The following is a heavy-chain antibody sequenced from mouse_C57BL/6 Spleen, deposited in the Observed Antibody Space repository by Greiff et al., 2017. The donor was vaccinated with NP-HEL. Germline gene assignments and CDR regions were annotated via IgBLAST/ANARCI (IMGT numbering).Heavy chain of an antibody. CDR3: AREGSYYYGSSYPWFAY. CDR1: GYTFTDYY. Sequence: VQLQESGPELVKPGASVKISCKASGYTFTDYYINWVKQRPGQGLEWIGWIYPGSGNTKYNEKFKGKATLTVDTSSSTAYMQLSSLTSEDSAVYFCAREGSYYYGSSYPWFAYWGQGTLVTVSA. J-gene: IGHJ3*01. D-gene: IGHD1-1*01. CDR2: IYPGSGNT. V-gene: IGHV1-84*01.